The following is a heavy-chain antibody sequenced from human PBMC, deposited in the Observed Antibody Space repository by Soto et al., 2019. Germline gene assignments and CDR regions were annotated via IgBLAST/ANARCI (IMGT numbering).Heavy chain of an antibody. J-gene: IGHJ6*02. CDR1: GYTFTSYG. CDR3: ARDWRPYDILNGYRLGLIGMYV. Sequence: ASVKVSCKASGYTFTSYGISWVRQAPGQGLEWMGWISAYNGNTNYEQKLQGRVTMTTDTSTSTAYMEMRSLRSDDTAVYYCARDWRPYDILNGYRLGLIGMYVWG. CDR2: ISAYNGNT. D-gene: IGHD3-9*01. V-gene: IGHV1-18*04.